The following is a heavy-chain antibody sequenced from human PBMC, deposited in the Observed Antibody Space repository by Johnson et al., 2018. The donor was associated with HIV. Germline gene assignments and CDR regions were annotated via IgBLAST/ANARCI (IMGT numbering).Heavy chain of an antibody. D-gene: IGHD3-22*01. V-gene: IGHV3-53*01. J-gene: IGHJ3*02. CDR2: IYSGGST. CDR1: GFTVNLNY. CDR3: ARGAPQSSGSRRPYHAFDI. Sequence: VQLVESGGGLNRPGGSLRLSCAASGFTVNLNYMSWVRQATGTGLEWVSLIYSGGSTYYADSVKGRFTISRDNSKNTRYLQMNSLRAEDTAVYYCARGAPQSSGSRRPYHAFDIWGQGTMVTVSS.